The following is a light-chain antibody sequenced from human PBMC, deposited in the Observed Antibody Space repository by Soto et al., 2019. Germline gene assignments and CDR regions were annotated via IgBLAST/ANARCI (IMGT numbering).Light chain of an antibody. J-gene: IGLJ1*01. CDR2: EVS. CDR1: SSDVGAYNY. V-gene: IGLV2-8*01. CDR3: SSYASSKNF. Sequence: QSVLTQPPSASGSPGQSVTISCTGTSSDVGAYNYVSWYQQHPGKAPKLMIYEVSKRPSGVPDRFSGSKSGNTASLTVSGLQAEDEADYYCSSYASSKNFFGTGTKVTVL.